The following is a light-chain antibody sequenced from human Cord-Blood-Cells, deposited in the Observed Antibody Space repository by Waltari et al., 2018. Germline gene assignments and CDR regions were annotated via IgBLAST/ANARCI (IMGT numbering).Light chain of an antibody. CDR3: QPSYSTPYT. V-gene: IGKV1-39*01. Sequence: DIQMTQSPSSLSASVGDRVTITCRASQSISSYLNWYQQKPGKAPKVLIYAASSLQSGVPSRFSGSGSGTDFTLTISSLQPEDFATYYCQPSYSTPYTFGQGTKLEIK. CDR1: QSISSY. J-gene: IGKJ2*01. CDR2: AAS.